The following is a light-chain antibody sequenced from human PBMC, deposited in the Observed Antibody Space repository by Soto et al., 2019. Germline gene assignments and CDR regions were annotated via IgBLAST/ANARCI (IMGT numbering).Light chain of an antibody. V-gene: IGKV3-20*01. J-gene: IGKJ1*01. Sequence: EIVLTQSPDTLSLSPGERATLSCRASRSVTSNYLAWYQQKPGQAPGLLMYATSTRASGIPDRFSGSGSRTDFTLTISRLEPEDFAVYYCQQYGSSPQTFGQGTKVDIK. CDR2: ATS. CDR1: RSVTSNY. CDR3: QQYGSSPQT.